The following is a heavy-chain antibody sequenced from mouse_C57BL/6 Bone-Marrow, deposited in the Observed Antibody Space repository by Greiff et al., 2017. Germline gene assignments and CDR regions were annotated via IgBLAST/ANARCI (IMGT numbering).Heavy chain of an antibody. Sequence: EVQLVESGGDLVKPGGSLKLSCAASGFTFSSYGMSWVRQTPDKRLEWVATISSGGSYTYYPDSVKGRFTISRDNAKNTLYLQMSSLKSEDTAMYYCARQKLWVRPYAMDYWGQGTSVTVSS. V-gene: IGHV5-6*01. CDR3: ARQKLWVRPYAMDY. CDR2: ISSGGSYT. CDR1: GFTFSSYG. J-gene: IGHJ4*01. D-gene: IGHD2-14*01.